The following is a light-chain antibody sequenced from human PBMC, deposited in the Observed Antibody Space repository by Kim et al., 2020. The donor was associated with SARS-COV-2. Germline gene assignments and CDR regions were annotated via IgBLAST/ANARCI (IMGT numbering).Light chain of an antibody. CDR2: YDN. V-gene: IGLV1-36*01. J-gene: IGLJ1*01. CDR1: STNIGNNA. Sequence: QSVLTQPPSVSEAPGQRVTISCSGSSTNIGNNAVHWYQQLQGKTAKLVIYYDNMLSSGVSYRLFGSTSGTSASLAISALQYEDEADDYYAAWDVRMNGPVFGTGTKVTVL. CDR3: AAWDVRMNGPV.